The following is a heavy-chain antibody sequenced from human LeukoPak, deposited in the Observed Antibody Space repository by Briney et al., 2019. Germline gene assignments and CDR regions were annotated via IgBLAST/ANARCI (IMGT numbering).Heavy chain of an antibody. V-gene: IGHV1-18*01. D-gene: IGHD6-6*01. CDR1: GYTFTSYG. Sequence: ASVKVSCKASGYTFTSYGVSWVRQAPGQGLEWMGWISGYNGNTNYAQKLQGRVTMTTDTSTSTVYMELRSLRSDDTAVYYCARDHSSPSRASDYWGQGTLVTVSS. CDR2: ISGYNGNT. J-gene: IGHJ4*02. CDR3: ARDHSSPSRASDY.